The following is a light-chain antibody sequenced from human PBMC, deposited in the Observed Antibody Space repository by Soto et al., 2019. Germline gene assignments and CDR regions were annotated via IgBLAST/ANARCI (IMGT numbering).Light chain of an antibody. Sequence: QSVLTQPPSVSGAPGQRVTISCTGSSSNIGAGYDVHGYQQLPGTAPKLLIYGNSNRPSGVPDRFSGSKSGTSASLAITGLQAEDEADYYCQSYDSSLSALFGGGTQLTVL. CDR1: SSNIGAGYD. CDR2: GNS. V-gene: IGLV1-40*01. CDR3: QSYDSSLSAL. J-gene: IGLJ2*01.